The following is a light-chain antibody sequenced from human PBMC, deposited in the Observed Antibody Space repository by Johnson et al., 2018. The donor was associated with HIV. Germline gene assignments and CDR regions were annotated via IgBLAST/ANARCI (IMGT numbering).Light chain of an antibody. V-gene: IGLV1-51*02. CDR1: TSNIGNNY. J-gene: IGLJ1*01. CDR2: END. CDR3: GTCDNSLSAV. Sequence: QSVLTQPPSVSAAPGQKVTISCSGSTSNIGNNYVSWYQQLPGTAPRLLIYENDKRPSGIPDRFSGSKSGTSATLGITRLQTGDEADYYCGTCDNSLSAVFGTGTTITVL.